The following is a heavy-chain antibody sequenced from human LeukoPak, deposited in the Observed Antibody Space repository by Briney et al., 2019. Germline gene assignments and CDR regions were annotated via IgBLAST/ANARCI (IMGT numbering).Heavy chain of an antibody. V-gene: IGHV3-74*01. Sequence: AGGSLGSPFPPLGSPSGGYWMPWAGQFPGKGRVWVSHINRDGSGTNYADSVKGRFTISRDNAKNTLYLQMNSLRAEDTAVYYCARDVGGNDDYWGQGTLVTVSS. CDR3: ARDVGGNDDY. CDR1: GSPSGGYW. CDR2: INRDGSGT. D-gene: IGHD4-23*01. J-gene: IGHJ4*02.